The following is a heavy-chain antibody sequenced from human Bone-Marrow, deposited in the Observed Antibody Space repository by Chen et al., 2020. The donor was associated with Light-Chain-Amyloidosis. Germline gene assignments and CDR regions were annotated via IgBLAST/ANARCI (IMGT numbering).Heavy chain of an antibody. Sequence: QLQLQESGPGLVRPSETLSLTCTVSGGSTSINSYYWGWIRQPPGKGLEWIGMMSYSGGTYYIPSLKSRVTISVDTPKNQFSLRLNSLTAADTALYYCARMFGFCSGGSCYSAYFDYWGQGALVTVSS. D-gene: IGHD2-15*01. CDR3: ARMFGFCSGGSCYSAYFDY. J-gene: IGHJ4*02. CDR1: GGSTSINSYY. V-gene: IGHV4-39*01. CDR2: MSYSGGT.